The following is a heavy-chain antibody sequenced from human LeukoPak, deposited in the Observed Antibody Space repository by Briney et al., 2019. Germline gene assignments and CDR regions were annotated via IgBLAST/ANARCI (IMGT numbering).Heavy chain of an antibody. CDR1: GGSIINYY. CDR3: ASRRFYYDILTGYDNWFDP. Sequence: SETLSLTCTVSGGSIINYYWSWIRQPAGKGLEWIGEINHSGSTNYNPSLKSRVTISVDTSKNQFSLKLSSVTAADTAVYYCASRRFYYDILTGYDNWFDPWGQGTLVTVSS. V-gene: IGHV4-34*01. D-gene: IGHD3-9*01. J-gene: IGHJ5*02. CDR2: INHSGST.